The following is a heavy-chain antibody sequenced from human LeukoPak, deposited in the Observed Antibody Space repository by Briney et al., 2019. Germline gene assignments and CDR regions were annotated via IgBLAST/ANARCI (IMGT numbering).Heavy chain of an antibody. Sequence: PGGSLRLSCAASGFTFSSYAMHWVRQAPGKGLEWVAVISYDGSNKYYADSVKGRFTISRDNSKNTLYLQMNSLRAEDTAVYYCAKDTGTLDEDNWFDPWGQGTLVTVSS. CDR1: GFTFSSYA. CDR3: AKDTGTLDEDNWFDP. CDR2: ISYDGSNK. J-gene: IGHJ5*02. V-gene: IGHV3-30-3*01. D-gene: IGHD4-17*01.